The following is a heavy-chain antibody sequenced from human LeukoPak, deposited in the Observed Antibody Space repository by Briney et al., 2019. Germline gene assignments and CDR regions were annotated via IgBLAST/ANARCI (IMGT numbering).Heavy chain of an antibody. Sequence: GGSLRLSCAASGFSFSSHGMSWVRQAPGKGPEWVSSISSGSDYTFYADSVKGRFIVSRDNSKNTLYLQMYSLRAGDAAVYYCAKIGVIGKWYYDIWGRGTLVTVSS. J-gene: IGHJ2*01. D-gene: IGHD3-10*01. CDR2: ISSGSDYT. V-gene: IGHV3-23*01. CDR1: GFSFSSHG. CDR3: AKIGVIGKWYYDI.